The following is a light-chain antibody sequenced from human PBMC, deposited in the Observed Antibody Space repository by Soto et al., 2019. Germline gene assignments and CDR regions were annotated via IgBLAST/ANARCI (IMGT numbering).Light chain of an antibody. CDR3: SSYTGSRTWV. CDR2: EVS. Sequence: QSALTQPASVSGSPGQSITIFCTGTSNDVGTYNYVSWYQQHPGKAPQDLIYEVSNGPSGNSNRFSGSKSGNTAALTISGLQSDDEADYYCSSYTGSRTWVFGGGTKLTVL. J-gene: IGLJ2*01. CDR1: SNDVGTYNY. V-gene: IGLV2-14*01.